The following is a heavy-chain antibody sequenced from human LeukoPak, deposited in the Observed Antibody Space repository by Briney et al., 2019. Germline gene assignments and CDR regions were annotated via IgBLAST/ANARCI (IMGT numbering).Heavy chain of an antibody. CDR2: IIPIFGTA. CDR3: ARDPLAVAGTVWFDP. Sequence: SVKVSCKASGGTFSSYAISWVRQAPGQGLEWMGGIIPIFGTANYAQKFQGRATITADESTSTAYMELSSLRSEDTAVYYCARDPLAVAGTVWFDPWGQGTLVTVSS. D-gene: IGHD6-19*01. J-gene: IGHJ5*02. CDR1: GGTFSSYA. V-gene: IGHV1-69*01.